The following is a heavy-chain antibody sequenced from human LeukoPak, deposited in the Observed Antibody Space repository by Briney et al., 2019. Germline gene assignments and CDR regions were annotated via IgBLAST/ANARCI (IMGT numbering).Heavy chain of an antibody. Sequence: SETLSLTCTVSGGSIISSDYHWSWIRQPPGTGLEWIGYIYYSGSTNYNPSLKSRVTISVDTSKNQFSLKLSSVTAADTAVYYCAGTPHRYGEDDDAFDIWGQGTMVTVSS. CDR3: AGTPHRYGEDDDAFDI. D-gene: IGHD4-17*01. J-gene: IGHJ3*02. CDR1: GGSIISSDYH. CDR2: IYYSGST. V-gene: IGHV4-61*08.